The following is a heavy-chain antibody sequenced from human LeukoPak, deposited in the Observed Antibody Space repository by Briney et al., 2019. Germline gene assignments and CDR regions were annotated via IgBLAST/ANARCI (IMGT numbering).Heavy chain of an antibody. D-gene: IGHD2-21*02. J-gene: IGHJ4*02. CDR1: GFTFSSYA. Sequence: PGGSLRLSCAASGFTFSSYAMSWVRQAPGKGLEWVSLIYSGGSTYYADSVKGRFTISRDNSKNTLYLQMNSLRAEDTAVYYCARGMGTADYWGQGTLVTVSS. CDR3: ARGMGTADY. V-gene: IGHV3-53*01. CDR2: IYSGGST.